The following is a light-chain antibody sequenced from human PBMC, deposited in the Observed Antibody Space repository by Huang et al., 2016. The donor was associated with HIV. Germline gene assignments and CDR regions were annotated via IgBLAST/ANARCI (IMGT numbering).Light chain of an antibody. CDR2: DAS. CDR3: QQYNNWPPWT. Sequence: EVVMTQSPVTLSVSPGERATLSCRASQSVNNKLAWFQQKPGQAPRLLIHDASIRATGIPARFRGSGSGTEFTLTISSLQSEDFAVYYCQQYNNWPPWTFGQGTKVEIK. V-gene: IGKV3-15*01. J-gene: IGKJ1*01. CDR1: QSVNNK.